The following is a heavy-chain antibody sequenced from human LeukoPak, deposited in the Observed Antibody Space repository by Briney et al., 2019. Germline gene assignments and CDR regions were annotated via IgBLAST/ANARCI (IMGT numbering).Heavy chain of an antibody. J-gene: IGHJ4*02. CDR1: GFTFSSYW. CDR2: IKEDGSEK. Sequence: PGGSLRLSCIASGFTFSSYWMSWVRQAPGGGLEWVANIKEDGSEKYYVDSVKGRFTISRDNAKNSLYLQMNSLRAEDTAVYYCAVTYYYDSSGYYSFDYWGQGTLVTVSS. V-gene: IGHV3-7*02. D-gene: IGHD3-22*01. CDR3: AVTYYYDSSGYYSFDY.